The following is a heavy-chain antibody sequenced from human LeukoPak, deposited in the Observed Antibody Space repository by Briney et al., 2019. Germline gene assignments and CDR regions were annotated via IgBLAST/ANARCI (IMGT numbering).Heavy chain of an antibody. D-gene: IGHD3-22*01. Sequence: SVKVSCKASGGTFTSYAISWVRQAPGQGLEWMGGIIPIFDTANYAQKFQGRVTITADESTSTAYMELSSLRSEDTAVYYCARYYYDSSGYYPYFDYWGQGTLVTVSS. CDR3: ARYYYDSSGYYPYFDY. CDR2: IIPIFDTA. V-gene: IGHV1-69*13. J-gene: IGHJ4*02. CDR1: GGTFTSYA.